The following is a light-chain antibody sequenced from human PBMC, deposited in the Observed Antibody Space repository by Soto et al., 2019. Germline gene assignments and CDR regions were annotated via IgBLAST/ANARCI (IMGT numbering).Light chain of an antibody. J-gene: IGLJ2*01. CDR1: TGAVTSGHF. Sequence: QAVVTQEPSLTVSPGGTVTLTCGSSTGAVTSGHFPYWFQQKPGQAPWTLIYDTTKKHSWTPARFSGSLLGDKAALTLSGAQPEDEAEYYCLLSYNGARGVFGGGTKLTV. V-gene: IGLV7-46*01. CDR3: LLSYNGARGV. CDR2: DTT.